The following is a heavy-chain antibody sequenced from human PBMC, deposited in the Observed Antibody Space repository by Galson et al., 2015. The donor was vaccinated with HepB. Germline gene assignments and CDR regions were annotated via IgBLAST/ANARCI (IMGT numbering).Heavy chain of an antibody. CDR2: ISYDGSNK. J-gene: IGHJ4*02. Sequence: SLRLSCAASGFTFSSYAMHWVRQAPGKGLEWVAVISYDGSNKYYADSVKGRFTISRDNSKNTLYLQMNSLRAEDTAVYYCARDLKGPTSYYDSSGYYPHYWGPGTLFTASS. CDR3: ARDLKGPTSYYDSSGYYPHY. V-gene: IGHV3-30-3*01. D-gene: IGHD3-22*01. CDR1: GFTFSSYA.